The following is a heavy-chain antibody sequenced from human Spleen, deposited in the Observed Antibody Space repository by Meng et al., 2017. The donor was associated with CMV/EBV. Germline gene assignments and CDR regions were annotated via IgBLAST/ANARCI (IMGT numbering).Heavy chain of an antibody. CDR2: IYCYDYK. CDR1: RFSLCPIRVR. V-gene: IGHV2-5*01. J-gene: IGHJ5*02. CDR3: ARRTCSGGSCWFDP. Sequence: FPRFSLCPIRVRSGWFRHPPGTALEWLALIYCYDYKRCSPSLKGRLTLPQDTSIHQVVLTMTNMHPVNTATYYCARRTCSGGSCWFDPWGQGTLVTVSS. D-gene: IGHD2-15*01.